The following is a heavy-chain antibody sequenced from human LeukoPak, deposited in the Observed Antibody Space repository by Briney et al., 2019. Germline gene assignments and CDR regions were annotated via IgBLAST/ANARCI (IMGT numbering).Heavy chain of an antibody. J-gene: IGHJ4*02. Sequence: PGGSLRLSCAASGFTFSNCWMSWVRQAPGKGLEWVANIKLDGSEKYYVDSVKVRFTVSRDNAKNSVYLQMNNLRVEDTAVYFCARTLEAFWSGYSPFDYWGRGTLVTVSS. D-gene: IGHD3-3*01. CDR3: ARTLEAFWSGYSPFDY. V-gene: IGHV3-7*01. CDR2: IKLDGSEK. CDR1: GFTFSNCW.